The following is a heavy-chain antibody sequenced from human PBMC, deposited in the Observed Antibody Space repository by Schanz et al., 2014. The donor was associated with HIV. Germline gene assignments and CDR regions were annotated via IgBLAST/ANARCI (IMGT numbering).Heavy chain of an antibody. CDR2: ISPDGDTQ. CDR3: AKGYTSSSVFNL. CDR1: GFTFNVYG. Sequence: VQLVESGGGVVQPGRSLSLSCAASGFTFNVYGMHWVRQAPGKGLEWVARISPDGDTQHYADSLKGRFTISRDNFKNTLDLQMDSLRPDDTAVYYCAKGYTSSSVFNLWGRGTLVTVSS. V-gene: IGHV3-30*18. D-gene: IGHD6-6*01. J-gene: IGHJ2*01.